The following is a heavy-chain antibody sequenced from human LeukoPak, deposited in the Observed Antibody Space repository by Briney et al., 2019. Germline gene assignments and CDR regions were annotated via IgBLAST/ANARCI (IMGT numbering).Heavy chain of an antibody. CDR1: GYTFTSCG. V-gene: IGHV1-18*01. Sequence: ASVKVSCKASGYTFTSCGISWVRQAPGQGLEWMGWISAYNGNTNYAQKLQGRVTMTTDTSTSTAYMELRSLRSDDTAVYYCAREGYYDSSGDYYYYGMDVWGQGTTVTVSS. J-gene: IGHJ6*02. D-gene: IGHD3-22*01. CDR2: ISAYNGNT. CDR3: AREGYYDSSGDYYYYGMDV.